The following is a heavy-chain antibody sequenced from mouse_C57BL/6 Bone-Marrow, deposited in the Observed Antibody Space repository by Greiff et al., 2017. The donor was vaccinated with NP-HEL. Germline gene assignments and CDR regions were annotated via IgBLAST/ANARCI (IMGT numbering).Heavy chain of an antibody. D-gene: IGHD2-5*01. Sequence: VQLQQSGPELVKPGASVKIPCKASGYTFTDYNMDWVKQSHGKSLEWIGDINPNNGGTIYNQKFKGKATLTVDKCSSTAYMELRSLTSEDSAVYYCAREYSNYDAMDYWGQGTSVTVSS. CDR2: INPNNGGT. CDR1: GYTFTDYN. J-gene: IGHJ4*01. V-gene: IGHV1-18*01. CDR3: AREYSNYDAMDY.